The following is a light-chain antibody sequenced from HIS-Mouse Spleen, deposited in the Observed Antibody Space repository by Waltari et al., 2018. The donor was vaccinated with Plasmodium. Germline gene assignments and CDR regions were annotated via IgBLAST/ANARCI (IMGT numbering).Light chain of an antibody. CDR2: GAS. Sequence: EIVMTQSPATLSVSPGDIATLSCSASQRVSSNLAWYQQKPGQAPRLRIYGASTRATGIPARFSGSGSGTEFTLTISSLQSEDCAVYYCQQYNNWSFTFGPGTKVDIK. V-gene: IGKV3-15*01. CDR3: QQYNNWSFT. J-gene: IGKJ3*01. CDR1: QRVSSN.